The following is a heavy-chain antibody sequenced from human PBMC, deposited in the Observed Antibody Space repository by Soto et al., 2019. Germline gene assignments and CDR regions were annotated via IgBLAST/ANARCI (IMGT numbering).Heavy chain of an antibody. V-gene: IGHV4-34*01. CDR3: ARARVRGVIRVYYYYGMDV. CDR1: GGSFSGYY. D-gene: IGHD3-10*01. Sequence: SETLSLTCAVYGGSFSGYYLSWIRQPPGKGLEWIGEINHSGSTNYNPSLKSRVTTSVDTSKNQFSLKLSSVTAADTAVYYCARARVRGVIRVYYYYGMDVWGQGTTVTVYS. J-gene: IGHJ6*02. CDR2: INHSGST.